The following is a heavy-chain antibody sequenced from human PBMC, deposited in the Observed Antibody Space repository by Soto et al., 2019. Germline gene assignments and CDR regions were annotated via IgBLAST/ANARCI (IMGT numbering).Heavy chain of an antibody. J-gene: IGHJ5*02. CDR2: IIPIVETP. CDR1: GGTFNSYD. CDR3: ARLSRPNYYDTSGFFKDNWFDP. Sequence: QVQLVQSGAEVQKPWSSMKVSCKASGGTFNSYDINWVRQAPGQGLEWMGGIIPIVETPKYAQKFQGRVTITADESTNTVYMELSSLRSEDTAMYYCARLSRPNYYDTSGFFKDNWFDPWGQGTLVTVSS. V-gene: IGHV1-69*01. D-gene: IGHD3-22*01.